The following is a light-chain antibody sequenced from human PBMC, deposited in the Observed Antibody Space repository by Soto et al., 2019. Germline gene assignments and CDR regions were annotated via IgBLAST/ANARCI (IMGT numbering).Light chain of an antibody. CDR3: QQYNSYP. CDR2: DAP. CDR1: QSISSW. J-gene: IGKJ1*01. V-gene: IGKV1-5*01. Sequence: DIQMTQSPSTLSASVGDRVTITCRASQSISSWLAWYQQKPGKAPKLLIYDAPSLEGGVPSRFSGSGSGTEFTLTISSLQPDDFATYYCQQYNSYPFGQGTKV.